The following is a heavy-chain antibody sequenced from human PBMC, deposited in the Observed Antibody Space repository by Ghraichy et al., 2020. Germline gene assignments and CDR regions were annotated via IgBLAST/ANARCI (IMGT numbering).Heavy chain of an antibody. J-gene: IGHJ6*02. D-gene: IGHD5-18*01. Sequence: GESLNISCAASGFTFSNYNMNWVRQAPGKGLEWVSSISSSIPYIYYADSVKGRFTISRDNAKNSLYLQMNSLRAEDTAVYYCAREAMEFRPPQYYYHGMDVWGRGTTATVSS. V-gene: IGHV3-21*01. CDR1: GFTFSNYN. CDR2: ISSSIPYI. CDR3: AREAMEFRPPQYYYHGMDV.